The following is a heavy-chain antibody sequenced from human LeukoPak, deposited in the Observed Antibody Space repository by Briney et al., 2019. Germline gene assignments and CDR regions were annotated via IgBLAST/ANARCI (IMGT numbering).Heavy chain of an antibody. CDR1: GYTFTGYY. CDR3: ARDSLGYCSSISCMLLDF. CDR2: INPNSGGT. V-gene: IGHV1-2*02. J-gene: IGHJ4*02. D-gene: IGHD2-2*01. Sequence: ASVKVSCKASGYTFTGYYMHWVRQAPGQGLEWMGWINPNSGGTNYAQKFQGRVTMNRDTSNSTASMELSRLRSDDPAVYYCARDSLGYCSSISCMLLDFWGQGTLVTVSS.